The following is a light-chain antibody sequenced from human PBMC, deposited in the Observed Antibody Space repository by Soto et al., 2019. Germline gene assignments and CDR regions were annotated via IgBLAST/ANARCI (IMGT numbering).Light chain of an antibody. V-gene: IGLV2-11*01. CDR1: SSDVGGYNY. CDR3: CSYAGSYTFV. Sequence: ALTQPRSVSGSPGQSVTISCTGTSSDVGGYNYVSWYQQHPDKAPKLMIYDVTKRPSGVPDRFSGSKSGNAASLTISGLQAEDEADYYCCSYAGSYTFVFGTGTKLTDL. CDR2: DVT. J-gene: IGLJ1*01.